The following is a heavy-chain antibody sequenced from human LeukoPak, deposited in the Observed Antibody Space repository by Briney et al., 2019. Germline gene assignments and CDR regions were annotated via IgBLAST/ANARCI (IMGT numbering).Heavy chain of an antibody. CDR3: ARVRDGYNYGIDY. D-gene: IGHD5-24*01. V-gene: IGHV3-7*01. CDR2: IKQDGSEK. CDR1: GFTFSSYW. Sequence: GGSLRLSCAASGFTFSSYWMSWVRQAPGKGLEWVANIKQDGSEKYYVDSVKGRFTISRDNAKNSLYLQMNSLRAEDTAVYYCARVRDGYNYGIDYWGQGTLVTVSS. J-gene: IGHJ4*02.